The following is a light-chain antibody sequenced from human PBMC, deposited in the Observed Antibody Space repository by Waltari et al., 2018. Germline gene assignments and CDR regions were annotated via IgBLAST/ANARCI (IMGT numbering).Light chain of an antibody. CDR2: GST. J-gene: IGLJ3*02. V-gene: IGLV1-40*01. CDR3: QSYDTSLSVV. CDR1: GSNIGAGFD. Sequence: QSVLTQAPSMSGAPGQRVTISCTGSGSNIGAGFDVHWYQQLPRAAPKLLIYGSTSRPLGVPVRFFGSTSGTSASLVIIGLQPEDEAVYYCQSYDTSLSVVFGGGTKLTVL.